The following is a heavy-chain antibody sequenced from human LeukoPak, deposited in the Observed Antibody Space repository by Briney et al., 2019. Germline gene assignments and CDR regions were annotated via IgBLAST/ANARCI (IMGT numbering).Heavy chain of an antibody. CDR3: AREGSGWAFDD. CDR1: GFAFDNYG. V-gene: IGHV3-48*04. J-gene: IGHJ4*02. D-gene: IGHD6-19*01. Sequence: GGSLRLSCAASGFAFDNYGMHWVSQAPGKGLEWVSYISSTDNTIYYADSVKGRFTISRDNAMNSLYLQMTSLRAEDTALYYCAREGSGWAFDDWGQGTLVTVSS. CDR2: ISSTDNTI.